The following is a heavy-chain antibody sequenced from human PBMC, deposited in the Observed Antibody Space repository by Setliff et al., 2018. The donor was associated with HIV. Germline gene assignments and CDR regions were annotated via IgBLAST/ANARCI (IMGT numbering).Heavy chain of an antibody. CDR2: VDPASGKT. D-gene: IGHD1-1*01. J-gene: IGHJ3*01. CDR1: GYRFTNHN. Sequence: ASVKVSCKASGYRFTNHNIHWVQQAPGKGLHWMGRVDPASGKTIYAEKFQGRVSIIADTSIDTAYMELNSLRSEDTAVYYCAAEGNIFDLWGRGTMVTVSS. CDR3: AAEGNIFDL. V-gene: IGHV1-69-2*01.